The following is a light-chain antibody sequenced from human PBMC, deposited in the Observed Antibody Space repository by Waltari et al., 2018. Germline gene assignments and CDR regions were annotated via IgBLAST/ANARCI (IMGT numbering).Light chain of an antibody. CDR2: QAG. CDR1: KCGDKY. CDR3: QAWDSSTVV. J-gene: IGLJ2*01. V-gene: IGLV3-1*01. Sequence: SYELTQPPSVSVSPGQTASLPCFGGKCGDKYAYWYQTRPGQAPVVVIYQAGKRPSGIPERFSGSNSGNTATLTISGTQAMDEADYYCQAWDSSTVVFGGGTKLTVL.